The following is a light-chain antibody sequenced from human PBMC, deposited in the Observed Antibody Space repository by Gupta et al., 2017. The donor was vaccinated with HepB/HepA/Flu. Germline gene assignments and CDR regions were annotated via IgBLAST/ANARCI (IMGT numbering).Light chain of an antibody. J-gene: IGKJ2*01. V-gene: IGKV4-1*01. CDR3: QQYYSTPDT. CDR1: QSVLYSSNNKNY. CDR2: WAA. Sequence: DIVLTQSPDSLAVPLGERATIPCKSSQSVLYSSNNKNYLAGYQQKPGQPPKLLIYWAATRESGVPDRFSGSGSGTDFTLTISSLQAEDVAVYYCQQYYSTPDTFGQGTKLEIK.